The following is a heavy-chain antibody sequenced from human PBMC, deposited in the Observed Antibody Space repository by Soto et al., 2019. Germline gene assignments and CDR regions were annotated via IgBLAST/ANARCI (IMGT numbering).Heavy chain of an antibody. CDR1: GFTFSDYY. J-gene: IGHJ3*02. Sequence: GGSLRLSCAASGFTFSDYYMSWIRQAPGKGLEWVSYISSSSSYTNYADSVKGRFTISRDNAKNSLYLQMNSLRAEDTAVYYCARDRDRSSWYLGDAFDIWGQGTMVTVSS. CDR3: ARDRDRSSWYLGDAFDI. CDR2: ISSSSSYT. D-gene: IGHD6-13*01. V-gene: IGHV3-11*06.